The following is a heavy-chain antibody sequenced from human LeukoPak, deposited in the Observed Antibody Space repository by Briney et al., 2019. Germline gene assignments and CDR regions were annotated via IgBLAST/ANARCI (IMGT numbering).Heavy chain of an antibody. J-gene: IGHJ3*01. CDR2: INWNGATT. CDR3: ARGENVVTLTVCFDV. D-gene: IGHD2-21*02. CDR1: GFTFDDHV. V-gene: IGHV3-20*04. Sequence: GGSLRLSCAASGFTFDDHVMVWVRQAPGKGLEWVSGINWNGATTVYADSVKGRFTISRDNVRNSLYLQMDSLRAADTALYFCARGENVVTLTVCFDVGGPGTMVTVSS.